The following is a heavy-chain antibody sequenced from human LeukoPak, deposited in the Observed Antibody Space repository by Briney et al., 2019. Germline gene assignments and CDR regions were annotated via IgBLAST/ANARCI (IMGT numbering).Heavy chain of an antibody. CDR3: ARGRHSNYYYGMDV. CDR2: INHSGST. V-gene: IGHV4-34*01. CDR1: GGSFSGYY. Sequence: SETLSLTCAVYGGSFSGYYWSWIRQPPGKGLEWIGEINHSGSTNYNPSLKSRVTISVDTSKNQFSLKLSSVTAADTAVYYCARGRHSNYYYGMDVWGQGTTVTVSS. D-gene: IGHD4-4*01. J-gene: IGHJ6*02.